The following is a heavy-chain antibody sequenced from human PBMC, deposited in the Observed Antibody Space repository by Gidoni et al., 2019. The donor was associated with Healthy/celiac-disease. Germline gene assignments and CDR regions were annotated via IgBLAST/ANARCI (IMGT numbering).Heavy chain of an antibody. CDR2: IWYDGSNK. Sequence: QLQLVEPGGGVVQPGRSLRLACAASGFTFSRYGMHWVRQAPGKGLEWVAVIWYDGSNKYYADSVKGRFTISRDNSKNTLYLQMNSLRAEDTAVYYCASQMNYDNFAFDYWGQGTLVTVSS. D-gene: IGHD3-22*01. CDR3: ASQMNYDNFAFDY. CDR1: GFTFSRYG. V-gene: IGHV3-33*01. J-gene: IGHJ4*02.